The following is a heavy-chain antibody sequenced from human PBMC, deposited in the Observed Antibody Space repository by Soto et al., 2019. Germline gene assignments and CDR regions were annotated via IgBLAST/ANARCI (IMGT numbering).Heavy chain of an antibody. V-gene: IGHV3-48*02. J-gene: IGHJ4*02. CDR2: ISGGSSTI. CDR1: GFSFSVYS. CDR3: ARESSGYPDS. Sequence: EVQLVESGGGLVQPGGSLRLSCAASGFSFSVYSMNWVRQAPGKGLEWVSYISGGSSTIYYADSVKGRFTISRDNAKNSLYLQLSSLRDEDTAIYYCARESSGYPDSWGQGTLVTVSS. D-gene: IGHD3-22*01.